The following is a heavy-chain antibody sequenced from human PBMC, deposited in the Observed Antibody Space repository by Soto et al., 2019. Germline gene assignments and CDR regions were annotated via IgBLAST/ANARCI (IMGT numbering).Heavy chain of an antibody. J-gene: IGHJ6*02. CDR1: GFTFSNAW. V-gene: IGHV3-15*07. Sequence: EVQLVESGGGLVKPGGSLRLSCAASGFTFSNAWMNWVRQAPGKGLEWVGRIKSKTDGGTTDYAAPVKGRFTISRDDSTNTLYLQMNSLKTEDTAVYYCTTGNYRYYYYGMDVWGHGTTVTVSS. D-gene: IGHD4-4*01. CDR3: TTGNYRYYYYGMDV. CDR2: IKSKTDGGTT.